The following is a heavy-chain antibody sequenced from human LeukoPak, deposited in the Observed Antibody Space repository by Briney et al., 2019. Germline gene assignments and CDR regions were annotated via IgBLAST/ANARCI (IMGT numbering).Heavy chain of an antibody. J-gene: IGHJ5*02. CDR3: ARNYNDSSGYRYTPPPHNWFDP. Sequence: ASVKVSCKASGYTFTSYYMHWVRQAPGQGLEWMGIINPSGGSTSYAQKFQGRVTMTRDTSTSTVYMELSSLRSEETAMYYCARNYNDSSGYRYTPPPHNWFDPWGQGTLVTVSS. V-gene: IGHV1-46*01. CDR2: INPSGGST. D-gene: IGHD3-22*01. CDR1: GYTFTSYY.